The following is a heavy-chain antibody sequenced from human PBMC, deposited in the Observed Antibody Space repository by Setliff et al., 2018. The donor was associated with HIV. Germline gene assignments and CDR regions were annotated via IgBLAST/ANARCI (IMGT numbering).Heavy chain of an antibody. CDR2: ISANNGNT. CDR3: ARDGEYQVLHYYYSGMDV. V-gene: IGHV1-18*01. Sequence: ASVKVSCKASGYTFTRYGISWVRQALGRGLEWMGWISANNGNTKYAQRLQGRVTMTTDTSTSTAYMDLRSLRSDDTAVYFCARDGEYQVLHYYYSGMDVWGQGTTVTVSS. CDR1: GYTFTRYG. D-gene: IGHD2-2*01. J-gene: IGHJ6*02.